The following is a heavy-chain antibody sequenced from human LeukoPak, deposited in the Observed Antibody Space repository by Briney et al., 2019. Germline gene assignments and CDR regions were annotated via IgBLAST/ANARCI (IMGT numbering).Heavy chain of an antibody. V-gene: IGHV3-23*01. CDR1: GFTFSSYA. CDR2: ISGSGGST. D-gene: IGHD3-22*01. Sequence: GGSLRLSCAASGFTFSSYAMSWVRQAPGKGLEWVSAISGSGGSTYYADSVKGRFTISRDNSKNTLYLQMNSLRAEDTAVYYCAKDPYDYYGSSGYYYEPYFDYWGQGTLVTVSS. CDR3: AKDPYDYYGSSGYYYEPYFDY. J-gene: IGHJ4*02.